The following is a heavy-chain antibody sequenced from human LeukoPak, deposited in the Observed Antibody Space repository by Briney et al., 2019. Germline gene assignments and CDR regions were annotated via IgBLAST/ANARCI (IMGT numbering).Heavy chain of an antibody. CDR3: AKFKVTVTSIP. J-gene: IGHJ5*02. Sequence: GGSLRLSCAASGFTFSDYWMHWVRQAPGKGLVWVSRINPDGSSARYADSVKGRFTISRDNAKNALYPQMNSLRADDTAVNYCAKFKVTVTSIPWGQGTLVTVSS. CDR2: INPDGSSA. D-gene: IGHD4-11*01. CDR1: GFTFSDYW. V-gene: IGHV3-74*01.